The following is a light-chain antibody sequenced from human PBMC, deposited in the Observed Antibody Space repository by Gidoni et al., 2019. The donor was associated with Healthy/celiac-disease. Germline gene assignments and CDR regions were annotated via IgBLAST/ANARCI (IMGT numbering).Light chain of an antibody. V-gene: IGKV1-6*01. CDR2: AAS. CDR1: QGIRND. J-gene: IGKJ2*02. CDR3: LQDYNYPCT. Sequence: AIQMTQSPSSLSASVGDRVTITCRASQGIRNDLGWYQQKPGKAPKLLIYAASSLQSGVPSRFSVSGSGTDFTLTIRSLQPVDFATYYCLQDYNYPCTFGQGTKLEIK.